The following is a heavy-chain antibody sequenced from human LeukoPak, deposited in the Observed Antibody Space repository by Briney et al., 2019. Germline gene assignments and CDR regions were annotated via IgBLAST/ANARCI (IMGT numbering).Heavy chain of an antibody. Sequence: MPSQTLSLTCTVSGGSISSGGYYWSWIRQHPGKGLEWIGYIYYSGSTYYNPSLKSRVTISVDTSKNQFSLKLSSVTAADTAVYYCARDGFREQWLFDPWGQGTLVTVSS. V-gene: IGHV4-31*03. J-gene: IGHJ5*02. D-gene: IGHD6-19*01. CDR3: ARDGFREQWLFDP. CDR1: GGSISSGGYY. CDR2: IYYSGST.